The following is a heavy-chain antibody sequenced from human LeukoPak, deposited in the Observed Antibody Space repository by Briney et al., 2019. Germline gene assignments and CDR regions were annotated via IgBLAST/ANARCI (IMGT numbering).Heavy chain of an antibody. Sequence: PGGSLRLSCAASGFTFSSYAMSWVRQAPGKGLEWVSAISGSGGSTYYADSVKGRFTISRDNSKNTLYLQMNSLRAEDTAVYYCAKVEGSYYYDSSGCSFSWGQGTLVTVSS. CDR3: AKVEGSYYYDSSGCSFS. CDR1: GFTFSSYA. D-gene: IGHD3-22*01. CDR2: ISGSGGST. V-gene: IGHV3-23*01. J-gene: IGHJ5*02.